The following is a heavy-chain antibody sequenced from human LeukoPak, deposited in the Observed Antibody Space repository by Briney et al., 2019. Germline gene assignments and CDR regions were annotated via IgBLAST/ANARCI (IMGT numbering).Heavy chain of an antibody. CDR1: GGSISSYY. J-gene: IGHJ6*03. CDR2: IYHSGST. D-gene: IGHD1-7*01. CDR3: ARDLRTNWNFDYYYMDV. Sequence: SETLSLTCTVSGGSISSYYWSWIRQPPGKGLEWIGYIYHSGSTSYNPSLKSRVTISVDRSKNQFSLKLSSVTAADTAVYYCARDLRTNWNFDYYYMDVWGKGTTVTVSS. V-gene: IGHV4-59*12.